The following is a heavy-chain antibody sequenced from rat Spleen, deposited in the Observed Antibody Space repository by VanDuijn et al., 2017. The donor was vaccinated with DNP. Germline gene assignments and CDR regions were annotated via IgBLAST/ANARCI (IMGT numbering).Heavy chain of an antibody. CDR1: GFSLTSNS. CDR2: ISSGGST. D-gene: IGHD1-4*01. V-gene: IGHV2S12*01. Sequence: QVQLKESGPGLVQPSQTLSLTCTVSGFSLTSNSVSWVRQPPGKGLEWIATISSGGSTYYNSALKSRLSIIRDTPKSQVFLKMDSLQTEDTAIYFCTRVGVEPGYNPYYFDYWGQGVMVTVSS. J-gene: IGHJ2*01. CDR3: TRVGVEPGYNPYYFDY.